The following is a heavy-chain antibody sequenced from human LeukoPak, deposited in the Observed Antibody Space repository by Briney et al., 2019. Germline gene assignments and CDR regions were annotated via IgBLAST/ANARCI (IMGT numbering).Heavy chain of an antibody. D-gene: IGHD2-8*01. CDR2: SRNKANGYTT. Sequence: GGSLSLSCAASGFTLSEHYMAWVRQVPGKGLEWLGRSRNKANGYTTEYAASVKGRFTVSRDESRSSLFLQMNNVETEDTALYYCVRAKNGFDNWGQGTLVTVSS. V-gene: IGHV3-72*01. CDR1: GFTLSEHY. CDR3: VRAKNGFDN. J-gene: IGHJ4*02.